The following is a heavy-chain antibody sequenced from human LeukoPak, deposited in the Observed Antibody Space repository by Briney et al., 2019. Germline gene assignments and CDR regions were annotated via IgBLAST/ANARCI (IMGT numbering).Heavy chain of an antibody. J-gene: IGHJ4*02. V-gene: IGHV3-23*01. Sequence: GGSLRLSCAVSGFTFSSYGMSWVRQAPGKGLEWVSSISGSGDSTYYADSVKGRFTISRDNSKNTLYLQMNSLKTEDTAVYYCTTLAGIVVVTAIRSAATYWGQGTLVTVSS. D-gene: IGHD2-21*02. CDR3: TTLAGIVVVTAIRSAATY. CDR2: ISGSGDST. CDR1: GFTFSSYG.